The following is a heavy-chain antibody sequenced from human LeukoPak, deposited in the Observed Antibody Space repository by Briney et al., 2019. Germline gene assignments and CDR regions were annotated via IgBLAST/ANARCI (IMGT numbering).Heavy chain of an antibody. D-gene: IGHD4-11*01. Sequence: SGGSLRLSCAASGFTVSSNYMSWVRQAPGKGLEWVSVIYSGGTTYYADSVKGRFTISRDNSKNTLYLQMNSLRAEHTAVYYCARAGSNYLYFDSWGQGTLVTVSS. J-gene: IGHJ4*02. V-gene: IGHV3-53*01. CDR3: ARAGSNYLYFDS. CDR1: GFTVSSNY. CDR2: IYSGGTT.